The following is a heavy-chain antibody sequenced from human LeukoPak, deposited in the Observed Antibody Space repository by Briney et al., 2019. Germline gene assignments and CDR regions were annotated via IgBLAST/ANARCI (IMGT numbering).Heavy chain of an antibody. CDR1: GYTFTSYG. CDR2: ITSYDGET. CDR3: ARDRQFSSWYPNDAFDI. V-gene: IGHV1-18*01. Sequence: ASVKVSCKASGYTFTSYGISWVRQAPGRGLEWMGLITSYDGETNYAQKFQDRVTMTTDTATSTAFLEVRSLTSDDTAVYYCARDRQFSSWYPNDAFDIWGQGTMVTVSS. J-gene: IGHJ3*02. D-gene: IGHD6-13*01.